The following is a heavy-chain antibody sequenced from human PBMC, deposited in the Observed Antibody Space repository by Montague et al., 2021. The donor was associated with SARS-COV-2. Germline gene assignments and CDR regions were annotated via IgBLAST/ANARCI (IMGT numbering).Heavy chain of an antibody. D-gene: IGHD3-9*01. CDR3: ARTHYDILTDSLNWFDP. CDR1: GFSLSTSGMC. CDR2: IDWDDDK. J-gene: IGHJ5*02. Sequence: PALVKPTQTLTLTCTFSGFSLSTSGMCVSWIRQPPGKALEWLARIDWDDDKYYSTSLKTRLTIPKDTSKNQVVLTMTNMDPVDTATYYCARTHYDILTDSLNWFDPWGLGTLVTVSS. V-gene: IGHV2-70*11.